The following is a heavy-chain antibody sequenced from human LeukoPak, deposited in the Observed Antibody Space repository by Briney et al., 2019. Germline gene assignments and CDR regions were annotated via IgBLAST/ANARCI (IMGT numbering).Heavy chain of an antibody. J-gene: IGHJ4*02. CDR1: GYTFTNYG. CDR3: ARDLRMGYSSGRYSWGTGSSNDY. D-gene: IGHD6-19*01. Sequence: ASVKVSCKASGYTFTNYGISWVRQAPGQGLEWMGWISGYNGNTNYAQKFQGRITMTTDTSTSTGYMELRSLRSDDTAVYYCARDLRMGYSSGRYSWGTGSSNDYWGQGTLVTVSS. V-gene: IGHV1-18*01. CDR2: ISGYNGNT.